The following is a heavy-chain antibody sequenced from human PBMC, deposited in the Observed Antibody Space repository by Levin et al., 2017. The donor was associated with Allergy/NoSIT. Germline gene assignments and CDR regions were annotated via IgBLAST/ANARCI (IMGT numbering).Heavy chain of an antibody. CDR1: GFTFSSYA. CDR3: AKVVRWGGDDY. V-gene: IGHV3-23*01. Sequence: GESLKISCAASGFTFSSYAMSWVRQAPGKGLEWVSAISGSGGSTYYADSVKGRFTISRDNSKNTLYLQMNSLRAEDTAVYYCAKVVRWGGDDYWGQGTLVTVSS. CDR2: ISGSGGST. J-gene: IGHJ4*02. D-gene: IGHD3-10*01.